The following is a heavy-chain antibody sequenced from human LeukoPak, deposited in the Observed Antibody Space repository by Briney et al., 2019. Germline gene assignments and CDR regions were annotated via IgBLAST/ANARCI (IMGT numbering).Heavy chain of an antibody. D-gene: IGHD3-22*01. Sequence: GESLKISCTGSGYIFTNYWIGWVRQLPGKGLEWMGLIFPSDSDTRYSPSFQGQVTISADKSISTAYLQWSSLKASDTAMYYCARLDARYYYDSSGYPPRALHYYYYYMDVWGKGTTVTISS. V-gene: IGHV5-51*01. CDR3: ARLDARYYYDSSGYPPRALHYYYYYMDV. J-gene: IGHJ6*03. CDR2: IFPSDSDT. CDR1: GYIFTNYW.